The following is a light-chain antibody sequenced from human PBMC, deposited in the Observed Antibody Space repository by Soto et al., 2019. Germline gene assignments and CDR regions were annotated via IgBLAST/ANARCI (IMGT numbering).Light chain of an antibody. CDR1: QYTSSY. Sequence: DIQMTQSPSSLSASVGDRVTITCRASQYTSSYVNWYQQKPGKAPKFLIYGASDLQRGVPSRFSGSGSGTDFTLTINSLQPEDFATYYCQQSYSRPLTFGPGTKLDIK. CDR2: GAS. J-gene: IGKJ3*01. V-gene: IGKV1-39*01. CDR3: QQSYSRPLT.